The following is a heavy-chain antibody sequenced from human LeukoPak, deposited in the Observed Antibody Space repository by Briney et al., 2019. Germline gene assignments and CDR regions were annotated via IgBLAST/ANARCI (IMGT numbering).Heavy chain of an antibody. J-gene: IGHJ3*02. CDR1: GGSINHYY. CDR3: ARDNQWLNAFDI. CDR2: SYYIEST. V-gene: IGHV4-59*01. Sequence: SGTLSLTCTVSGGSINHYYWSWIRQPPGKGLEWIGYSYYIESTNYNPSLKSRVTISVDTSRNRFSLKLSSVTAADTAMYYCARDNQWLNAFDIWGQGTMATVSS. D-gene: IGHD3-22*01.